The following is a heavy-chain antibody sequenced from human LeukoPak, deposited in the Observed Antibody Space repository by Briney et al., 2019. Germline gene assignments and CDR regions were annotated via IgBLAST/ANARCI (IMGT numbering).Heavy chain of an antibody. Sequence: SETLSLTCAVYGGSFSGYYWSWIRQPPAKGLEWIGYIYYSGSTNYNPSLTSRVTISVDTSKNQFSLKLSSVTAADTAVYYCASVRWLQNRYYFDYWGQGTLVTVSS. CDR1: GGSFSGYY. CDR3: ASVRWLQNRYYFDY. D-gene: IGHD5-24*01. CDR2: IYYSGST. V-gene: IGHV4-59*01. J-gene: IGHJ4*02.